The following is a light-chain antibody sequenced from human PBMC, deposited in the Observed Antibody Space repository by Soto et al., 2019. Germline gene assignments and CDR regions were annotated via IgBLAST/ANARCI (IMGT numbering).Light chain of an antibody. CDR3: QQSHSNPRT. Sequence: DIQMTQSPSSLSASVGDRVTISCRASQSVSRYLNWYQQKPGKAPKLLIYSISILESGVPSRFSGNGFGTDFTLTISSLQPEDFATYYCQQSHSNPRTFGQGTKVESK. CDR2: SIS. CDR1: QSVSRY. V-gene: IGKV1-39*01. J-gene: IGKJ1*01.